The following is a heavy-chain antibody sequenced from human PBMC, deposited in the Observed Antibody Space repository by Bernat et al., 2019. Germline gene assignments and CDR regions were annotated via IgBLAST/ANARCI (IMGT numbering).Heavy chain of an antibody. V-gene: IGHV4-59*01. CDR2: IYNSGST. D-gene: IGHD6-19*01. Sequence: QVHLQESGPGLVKPSETLSLTSTVSGGSISSYYSSWPRQPPGKGLEWIGYIYNSGSTNYNPSLKSRVTISVDTSKNQFSLKLSSVTAADTAVYYCAGTIAVAADYYYGMDVWGQGTTVTVSS. J-gene: IGHJ6*02. CDR1: GGSISSYY. CDR3: AGTIAVAADYYYGMDV.